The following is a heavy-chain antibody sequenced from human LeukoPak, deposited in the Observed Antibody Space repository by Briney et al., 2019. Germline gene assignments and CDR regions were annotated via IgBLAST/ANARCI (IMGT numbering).Heavy chain of an antibody. CDR3: AKGFLAGYSYIDY. J-gene: IGHJ4*02. CDR2: TWYDGSNK. CDR1: GFTFSSYG. V-gene: IGHV3-33*06. Sequence: GESLKISCAASGFTFSSYGMHWVRQPPGKGLEWVAVTWYDGSNKYYADSVKGRFTISRDNSKNTLYLQMNSLRAEDTAVYYCAKGFLAGYSYIDYWGQGTLVTVSS. D-gene: IGHD3-22*01.